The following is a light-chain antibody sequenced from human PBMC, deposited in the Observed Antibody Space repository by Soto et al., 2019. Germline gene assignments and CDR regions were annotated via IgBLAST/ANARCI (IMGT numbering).Light chain of an antibody. CDR1: QSLNSR. V-gene: IGKV1-5*01. CDR3: QQYKSYST. J-gene: IGKJ1*01. Sequence: DIQLTQSPSTLSASVGDRVTLTCRASQSLNSRLAWYQQRPGKAPKLLIYDASTLESGVPSRFSGSGSGTEFTLTINNLQPDDLATYICQQYKSYSTFXRGTKVDIK. CDR2: DAS.